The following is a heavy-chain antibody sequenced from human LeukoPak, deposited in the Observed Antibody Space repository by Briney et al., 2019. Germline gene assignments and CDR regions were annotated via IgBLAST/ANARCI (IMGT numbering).Heavy chain of an antibody. Sequence: ETLCLTCTVSGGSVSSGSYYWSWLRQPPGKGLEWIGYIYYSGSTNYNPSLKSRVTKSLDTSRNQFSLKLSSVTAADTAMYYCARERYGDSVDYWGQGTLGPVSS. J-gene: IGHJ4*03. V-gene: IGHV4-61*01. CDR1: GGSVSSGSYY. CDR3: ARERYGDSVDY. D-gene: IGHD4-17*01. CDR2: IYYSGST.